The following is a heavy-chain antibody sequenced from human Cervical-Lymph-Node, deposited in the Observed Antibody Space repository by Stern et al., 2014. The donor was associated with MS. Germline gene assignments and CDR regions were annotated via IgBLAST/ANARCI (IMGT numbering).Heavy chain of an antibody. CDR3: ARAQDYSNVVANY. CDR2: IKPTTGRT. CDR1: GYTFTNYY. D-gene: IGHD2-8*01. V-gene: IGHV1-46*03. J-gene: IGHJ4*02. Sequence: QVQLVQSGAEVKKPGASMRISCKASGYTFTNYYVHWVRQAPGQRLEWMGIIKPTTGRTSYAQRFQGRVTMTRDTSTNTAYMELSSLGPEDTAVYFCARAQDYSNVVANYWGQGTLVTVSS.